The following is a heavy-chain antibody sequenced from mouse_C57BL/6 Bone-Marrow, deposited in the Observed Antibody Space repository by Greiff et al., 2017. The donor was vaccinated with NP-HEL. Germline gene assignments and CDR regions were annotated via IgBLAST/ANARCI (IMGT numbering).Heavy chain of an antibody. CDR3: TRDSPSLPYFDY. CDR2: ISSGGDYI. J-gene: IGHJ2*01. V-gene: IGHV5-9-1*02. CDR1: GFTFSSYA. D-gene: IGHD6-1*01. Sequence: EVQLVESGEGLVKPGGSLKLSCAASGFTFSSYAMSWVRQTPEKRLEWVAYISSGGDYIYYADTVKGRFTISRDNARNTLYLQMSSLKSEDTAMYYCTRDSPSLPYFDYWGQGTTLTVSS.